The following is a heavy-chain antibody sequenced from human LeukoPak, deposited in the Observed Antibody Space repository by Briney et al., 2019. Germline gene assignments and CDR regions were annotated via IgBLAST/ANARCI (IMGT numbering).Heavy chain of an antibody. CDR1: GGTFSSYA. CDR3: ARDSSGYYYGEGFDY. CDR2: IVNLFGTT. V-gene: IGHV1-69*05. Sequence: ASVKVSCKASGGTFSSYAISWVRQAPGQGLEWMGGIVNLFGTTNYAQKLQGRVTITTDESTSTAYMELSSLRSEDTAVYYCARDSSGYYYGEGFDYWGQGTLVTVSS. J-gene: IGHJ4*02. D-gene: IGHD3-22*01.